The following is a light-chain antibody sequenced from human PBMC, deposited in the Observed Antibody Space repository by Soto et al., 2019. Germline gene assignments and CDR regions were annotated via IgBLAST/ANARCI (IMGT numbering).Light chain of an antibody. Sequence: EIVLTQSPATLSLSPGERATLSCRASQSVSSYLAWYQQKPCQAPRLLIYDASNRATGIPARFSGSGSGTDFTLTVSSLEPEDFAVYYCQQRSNWPPSITFGQGTRLEN. CDR2: DAS. V-gene: IGKV3-11*01. CDR3: QQRSNWPPSIT. J-gene: IGKJ5*01. CDR1: QSVSSY.